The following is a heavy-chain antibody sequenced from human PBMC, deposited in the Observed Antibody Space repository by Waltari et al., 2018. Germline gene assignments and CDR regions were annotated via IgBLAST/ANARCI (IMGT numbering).Heavy chain of an antibody. J-gene: IGHJ6*02. CDR1: GYTFTSYY. Sequence: QVQLVQSGAEVKKPGASVKVSCKASGYTFTSYYMHWVRQAPGQGLDWMGIIKPSCGSTSYAQKFQGGVTMTRDTSTSTVYMELSSLRSEDTAVYYCARDPYSNYGYYYYGMDVWGQGTTVTVSS. D-gene: IGHD4-4*01. CDR3: ARDPYSNYGYYYYGMDV. V-gene: IGHV1-46*01. CDR2: IKPSCGST.